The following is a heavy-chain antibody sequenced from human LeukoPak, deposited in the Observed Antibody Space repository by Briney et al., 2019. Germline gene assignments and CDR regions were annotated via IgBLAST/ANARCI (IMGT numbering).Heavy chain of an antibody. V-gene: IGHV3-48*03. CDR2: ISSSGSTI. J-gene: IGHJ4*02. D-gene: IGHD6-19*01. Sequence: GGSLRLSCAASGFTFSSYEMNWVRQAPGKGLEWVSYISSSGSTIYYADSVKGRFTISRDNAKNSLYLQMNSLRAEDTAVYYCARGGWYGSLGFHYWGQGTLVTVSS. CDR1: GFTFSSYE. CDR3: ARGGWYGSLGFHY.